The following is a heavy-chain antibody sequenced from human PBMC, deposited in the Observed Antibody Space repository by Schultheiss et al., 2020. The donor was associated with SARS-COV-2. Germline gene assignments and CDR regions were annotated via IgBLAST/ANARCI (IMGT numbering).Heavy chain of an antibody. V-gene: IGHV4-61*02. CDR1: GGSISSGSYF. Sequence: SETLSLTCTVSGGSISSGSYFWSWIRQPAGKGLEWIGRIYLSGDTNYNPSLKSRVTISVDTSKNQFSLKLSSVTAADTAVYYCARGKMTWFDPWGQGTLVTVSS. J-gene: IGHJ5*02. CDR2: IYLSGDT. CDR3: ARGKMTWFDP.